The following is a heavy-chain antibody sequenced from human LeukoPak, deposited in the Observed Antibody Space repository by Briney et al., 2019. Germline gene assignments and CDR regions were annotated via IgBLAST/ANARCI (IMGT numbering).Heavy chain of an antibody. D-gene: IGHD6-6*01. Sequence: SEALSLTCTVSGGSISYYLWSWMRQPAGKGLEWIGRIHTSGSTNYNTSLKSRVTMSADTSKNQFSLKLSSVTAADTAVYYCARAMSIAARLQTIFDYWGQGTLVTVSS. J-gene: IGHJ4*02. V-gene: IGHV4-4*07. CDR1: GGSISYYL. CDR2: IHTSGST. CDR3: ARAMSIAARLQTIFDY.